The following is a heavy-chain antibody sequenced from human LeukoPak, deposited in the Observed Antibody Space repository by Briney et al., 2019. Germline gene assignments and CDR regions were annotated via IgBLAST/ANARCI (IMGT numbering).Heavy chain of an antibody. CDR2: INPSGGST. CDR3: ARAFGSYYDSSGYFDY. Sequence: ASVKVSCKASGYTFTSYYMHWVRQAPGQGLEWMGIINPSGGSTSYAQKFQGRVTMTRDMSTSTVYMELSSLRSEDTAVYYCARAFGSYYDSSGYFDYWGQGTLVTVSS. V-gene: IGHV1-46*01. CDR1: GYTFTSYY. D-gene: IGHD3-22*01. J-gene: IGHJ4*02.